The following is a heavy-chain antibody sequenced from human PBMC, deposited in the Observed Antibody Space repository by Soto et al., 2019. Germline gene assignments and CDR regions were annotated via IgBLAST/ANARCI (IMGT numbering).Heavy chain of an antibody. Sequence: ASVKVACKASGYTFTSYGISWVRQAPGQGLEWMGWISAYSGNTGYAQKLQGRVTMTRNTSISTAYMELSSLRSEDTAVYYCARADYGDYRRKGYWFDPWGQGTLVTVSS. CDR3: ARADYGDYRRKGYWFDP. J-gene: IGHJ5*02. D-gene: IGHD4-17*01. CDR1: GYTFTSYG. V-gene: IGHV1-18*04. CDR2: ISAYSGNT.